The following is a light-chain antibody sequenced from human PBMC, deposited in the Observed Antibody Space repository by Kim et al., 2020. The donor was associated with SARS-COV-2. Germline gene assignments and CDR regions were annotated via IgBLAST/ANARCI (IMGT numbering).Light chain of an antibody. CDR3: QQFYVYPRT. CDR2: GAS. CDR1: QGISNY. V-gene: IGKV1-9*01. Sequence: GDRVTITCRASQGISNYLAWYQQKPGKAPKVLIYGASTLQSGVPSRFSGSGSGTEFTLTINSLQPEDLATYFCQQFYVYPRTFGQGTKVDIK. J-gene: IGKJ1*01.